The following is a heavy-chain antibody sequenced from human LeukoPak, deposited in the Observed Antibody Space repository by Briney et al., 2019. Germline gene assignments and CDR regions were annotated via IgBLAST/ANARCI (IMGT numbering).Heavy chain of an antibody. CDR1: GGSIISSTYY. J-gene: IGHJ4*02. CDR2: IYYTGST. Sequence: SETLSLTCTVSGGSIISSTYYWGWMRQAPGRGLDWIGSIYYTGSTYFHPSLKSRVTISVDTSKNQFSLRLSSVTAADTAVYYCARQPGTYYYGSGSYYITDYWGQGTLVTVSS. CDR3: ARQPGTYYYGSGSYYITDY. V-gene: IGHV4-39*01. D-gene: IGHD3-10*01.